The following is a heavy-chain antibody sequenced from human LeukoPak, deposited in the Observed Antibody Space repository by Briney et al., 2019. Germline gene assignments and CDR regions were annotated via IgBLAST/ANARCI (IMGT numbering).Heavy chain of an antibody. CDR1: GFTFSSYA. J-gene: IGHJ4*02. CDR3: ARAFTSTGYYYVEY. Sequence: PGGSLRLSCAASGFTFSSYAMHWVRQAPGKGLEWVAVISYDGSNNYYADSVKGRFTISRDNSKNTLYLQMNSLRAEDTAVYYCARAFTSTGYYYVEYWGQGTLVTVSS. V-gene: IGHV3-30-3*01. CDR2: ISYDGSNN. D-gene: IGHD3-22*01.